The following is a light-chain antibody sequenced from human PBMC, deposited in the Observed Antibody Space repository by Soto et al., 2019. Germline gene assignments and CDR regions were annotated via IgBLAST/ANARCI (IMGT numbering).Light chain of an antibody. V-gene: IGKV3-11*01. J-gene: IGKJ4*01. CDR2: DAS. CDR1: QSVSSY. Sequence: EIVLTQSPATLSLSPGERATLSCRASQSVSSYLAWYQQKPGQAPRLLIYDASNRATGIPARFSGSGSGTDFTLTISSLEPEDFAVYYCQQRSNWPLTFGGGTKGDNK. CDR3: QQRSNWPLT.